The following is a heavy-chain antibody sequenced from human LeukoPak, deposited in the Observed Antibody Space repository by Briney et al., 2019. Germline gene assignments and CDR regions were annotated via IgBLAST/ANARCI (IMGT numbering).Heavy chain of an antibody. V-gene: IGHV4-59*01. CDR2: FYYSGST. CDR1: GGSISSYH. CDR3: ARAPYGSATNNYYMDV. J-gene: IGHJ6*03. Sequence: SQTLSLTCTVSGGSISSYHWSWIQQPPGKGLEWIGFFYYSGSTNYNPSLKSRVTISVDTSKNQFSLKLSSVTAADTAVYYCARAPYGSATNNYYMDVWGKGTTVTVSS. D-gene: IGHD3-10*01.